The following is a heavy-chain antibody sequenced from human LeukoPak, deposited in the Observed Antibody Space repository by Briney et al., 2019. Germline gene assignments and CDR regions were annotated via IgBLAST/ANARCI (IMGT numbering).Heavy chain of an antibody. D-gene: IGHD3-3*01. CDR1: GGSVSSGSYY. CDR3: ARDCSDFWSGYCESWFDP. V-gene: IGHV4-61*01. J-gene: IGHJ5*02. CDR2: IYYSGST. Sequence: SETLSLTCTVSGGSVSSGSYYWSWIRQPPGKGLEWIGYIYYSGSTNYNPSLKSRVTISVDTSKNQFSLKLSSVTAADTAVYYCARDCSDFWSGYCESWFDPWGQGTLVTVSS.